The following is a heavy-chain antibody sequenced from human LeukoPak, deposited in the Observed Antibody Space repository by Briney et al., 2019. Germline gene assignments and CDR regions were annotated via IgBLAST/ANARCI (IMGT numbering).Heavy chain of an antibody. CDR1: GGSFSNYY. Sequence: SESLSLICTVSGGSFSNYYWTWVRQPPGKGLEWIGSIYYTGSTNYNPSLKSRVTISITTSKNHLSLNLTSLTAADTTVYYFARLRTGDYKLTDFYSDYREPGTLVTDSS. CDR2: IYYTGST. V-gene: IGHV4-59*13. CDR3: ARLRTGDYKLTDFYSDY. J-gene: IGHJ4*02. D-gene: IGHD3-9*01.